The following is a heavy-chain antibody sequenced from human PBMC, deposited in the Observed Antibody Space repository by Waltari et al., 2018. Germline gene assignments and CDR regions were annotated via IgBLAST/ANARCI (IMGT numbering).Heavy chain of an antibody. Sequence: QLQLQESGPGLVKPSETLSLTCTVSRSSIRNTNYYCGWVRQPPGKGLEWIGSFYKSGTTYYNPSLKSRVTISVDTSNNQFSLKLNSVTAADTAVYYCVRGYPDIVATISDYWGQGTLVIVSS. CDR1: RSSIRNTNYY. D-gene: IGHD5-12*01. CDR2: FYKSGTT. V-gene: IGHV4-39*07. J-gene: IGHJ4*02. CDR3: VRGYPDIVATISDY.